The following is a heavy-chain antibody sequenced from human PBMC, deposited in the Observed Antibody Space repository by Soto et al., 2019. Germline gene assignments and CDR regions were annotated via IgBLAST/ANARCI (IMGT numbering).Heavy chain of an antibody. CDR2: ISAYNGNT. J-gene: IGHJ6*02. CDR3: ASERGAYGMGG. CDR1: GYTFTSYG. V-gene: IGHV1-18*01. Sequence: QVQLVQSGAEVKKPGASVKVSCKASGYTFTSYGISWVRQAPGQGLEWMGWISAYNGNTNYAQKLQGRVTMTTDTSRRPDYMGLRGLGPDDTAGYYCASERGAYGMGGWGQGTTVTVSS.